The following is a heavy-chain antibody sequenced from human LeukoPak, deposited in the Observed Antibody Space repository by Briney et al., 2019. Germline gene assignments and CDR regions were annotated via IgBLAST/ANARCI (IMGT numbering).Heavy chain of an antibody. CDR2: INHSGST. J-gene: IGHJ4*02. V-gene: IGHV4-34*01. CDR3: ARPRIGATYYFDY. CDR1: GGSFSGYY. Sequence: SETLSLTCAVYGGSFSGYYWSWIRQPPGKGLERIGEINHSGSTNYNPSLKSRVTISVDTSKNQFSLKLSSVTAADTAVYYCARPRIGATYYFDYWGQGTLVTVSS. D-gene: IGHD1-26*01.